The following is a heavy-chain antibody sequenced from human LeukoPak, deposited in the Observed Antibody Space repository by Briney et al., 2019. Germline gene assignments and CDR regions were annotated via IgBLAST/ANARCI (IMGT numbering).Heavy chain of an antibody. D-gene: IGHD1-26*01. J-gene: IGHJ4*02. Sequence: PGRSLTLSCATSGFTFSNYGMHWVRQAPGKGLEWVAVIWTDGSKKSYADSVKGRFTFTRDNSKNMLYLQMDSLRADDTAVYYCARRSSGTSGLDYWGQGILVTVSS. CDR1: GFTFSNYG. CDR3: ARRSSGTSGLDY. V-gene: IGHV3-33*08. CDR2: IWTDGSKK.